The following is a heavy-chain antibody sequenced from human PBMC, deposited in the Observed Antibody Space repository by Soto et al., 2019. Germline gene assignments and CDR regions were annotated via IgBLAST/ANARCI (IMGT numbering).Heavy chain of an antibody. J-gene: IGHJ3*02. D-gene: IGHD1-26*01. CDR2: IIPIFGTA. Sequence: QVQLVQSGAEVKEPGSSVKVSCKASGGTFSSYAISWVRQAPGQGLEWMGGIIPIFGTANYAQKFQGRVTITADESTSTAYMELSSLRSEDTAVYYCARSTTLYSGSYYDAFDIWGQGTMVTVSS. CDR3: ARSTTLYSGSYYDAFDI. CDR1: GGTFSSYA. V-gene: IGHV1-69*01.